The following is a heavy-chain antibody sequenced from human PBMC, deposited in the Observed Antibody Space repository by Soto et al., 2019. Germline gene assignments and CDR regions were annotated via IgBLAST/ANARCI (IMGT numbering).Heavy chain of an antibody. CDR2: INPHGGST. D-gene: IGHD1-26*01. CDR1: RDTFPSYY. Sequence: ASLQVSCKEPRDTFPSYYINWVRQAPGQGLEWMGVINPHGGSTAYAQKFKGRVTLTRDTSASTVYMEVSSLTSEDTAMYYCARSSGGNFGIIIEGTNWFAPWGQGTMVTAPQ. CDR3: ARSSGGNFGIIIEGTNWFAP. V-gene: IGHV1-46*01. J-gene: IGHJ5*02.